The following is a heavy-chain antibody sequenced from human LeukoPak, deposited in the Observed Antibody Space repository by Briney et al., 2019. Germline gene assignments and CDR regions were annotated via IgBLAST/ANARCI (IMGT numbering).Heavy chain of an antibody. CDR2: ISASGVTI. V-gene: IGHV3-48*03. D-gene: IGHD2-21*02. CDR1: GFTFQNYE. Sequence: GGSLRLSCVASGFTFQNYEMNWVRQAPGKGLEWVSYISASGVTIYYADAVKGRFTISRDNAKSSLYLQMNSLRAEDTAVYYCAKDVVVVTAGSNAFDIWGQGTMVTVSS. CDR3: AKDVVVVTAGSNAFDI. J-gene: IGHJ3*02.